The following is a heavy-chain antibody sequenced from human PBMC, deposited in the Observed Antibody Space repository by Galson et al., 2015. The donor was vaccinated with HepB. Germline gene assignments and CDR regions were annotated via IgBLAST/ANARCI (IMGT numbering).Heavy chain of an antibody. CDR1: GFTFTYS. CDR2: ISSSSTYI. D-gene: IGHD2-15*01. J-gene: IGHJ4*02. CDR3: VRAYCSGGSCYFDN. V-gene: IGHV3-21*06. Sequence: SLRLSCAASGFTFTYSMNWVRQAPGKGLEWVSFISSSSTYIYYADSVKGRFTISRDNAKSSTYLQMNSLRVEDTAVYFCVRAYCSGGSCYFDNWGQGTPVTVSS.